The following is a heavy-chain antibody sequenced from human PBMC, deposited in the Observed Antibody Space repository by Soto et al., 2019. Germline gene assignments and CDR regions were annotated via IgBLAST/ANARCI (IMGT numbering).Heavy chain of an antibody. CDR2: IWYDGSNK. Sequence: QVQLVESGGGVVQPGRSLRLSCAASGFTFSSYGMHWVRQAPGKGLEWVAGIWYDGSNKYYADSVKGRFTISRDKSKNTLYLQMNSLSAEDTAVYYCAIVKYDFWSGRSVGEARYSYYMDVWGKGASVTVAS. CDR3: AIVKYDFWSGRSVGEARYSYYMDV. J-gene: IGHJ6*03. V-gene: IGHV3-33*01. D-gene: IGHD3-3*01. CDR1: GFTFSSYG.